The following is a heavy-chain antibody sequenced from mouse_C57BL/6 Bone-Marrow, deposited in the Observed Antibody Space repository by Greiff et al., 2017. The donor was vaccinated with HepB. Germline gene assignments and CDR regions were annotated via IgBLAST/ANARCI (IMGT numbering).Heavy chain of an antibody. CDR2: IRSKSNNYAT. Sequence: EVKLVESGGGLVQPKGSLKLSCAASGFSFNTYAMNWVRQAPGKGLEWVARIRSKSNNYATYYADSVKDRFTISRDDSESMLYLQMNNLKTEDTAMYYCVRPYYGSKDYAMDYWGQGTSVTVSS. CDR3: VRPYYGSKDYAMDY. J-gene: IGHJ4*01. D-gene: IGHD1-1*01. CDR1: GFSFNTYA. V-gene: IGHV10-1*01.